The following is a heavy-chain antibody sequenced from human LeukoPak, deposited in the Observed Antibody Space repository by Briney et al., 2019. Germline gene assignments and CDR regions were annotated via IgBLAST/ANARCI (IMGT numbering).Heavy chain of an antibody. Sequence: GGSLRLSCAASGFTFSSYGMHWVRQAPGKGLEWVAVISYDGSNKYYADSVKGRFTISRDNSKNTLYLQMNSLRAEDTAVYYCAKDVGARLNWFDPWGQGTLVTVSS. J-gene: IGHJ5*02. V-gene: IGHV3-30*18. D-gene: IGHD3-16*01. CDR2: ISYDGSNK. CDR1: GFTFSSYG. CDR3: AKDVGARLNWFDP.